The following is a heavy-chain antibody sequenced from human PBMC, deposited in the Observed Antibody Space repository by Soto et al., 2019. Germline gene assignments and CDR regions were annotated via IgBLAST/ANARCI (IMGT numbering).Heavy chain of an antibody. CDR3: AYLPCSGGSCYWFSYSGMDV. CDR1: GFSLSTSGVG. D-gene: IGHD2-15*01. Sequence: QITLKESGPTLVKPTQTLTLTCTFSGFSLSTSGVGVAWIRQPPEKALEWLALIYWDDDKRYRPSLETRLTITQDTSKNQVVLAMTNMASVDTATYYCAYLPCSGGSCYWFSYSGMDVWGQGTTVPVSS. V-gene: IGHV2-5*02. CDR2: IYWDDDK. J-gene: IGHJ6*02.